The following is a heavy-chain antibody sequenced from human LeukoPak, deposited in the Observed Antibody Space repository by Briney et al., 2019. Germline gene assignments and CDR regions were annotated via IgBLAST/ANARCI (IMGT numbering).Heavy chain of an antibody. J-gene: IGHJ6*02. D-gene: IGHD6-13*01. CDR3: GEGIAAAGTHYYYGMDV. V-gene: IGHV4-31*08. CDR2: IYYSGST. Sequence: SQTLSLTCTVSGGSISSGGYYWSWIRQHPGKGLEWIGYIYYSGSTYYNPSLKSRVTISVDTSKNQFSLKLSSVTAADTAVYYCGEGIAAAGTHYYYGMDVWGQGTTVTVSS. CDR1: GGSISSGGYY.